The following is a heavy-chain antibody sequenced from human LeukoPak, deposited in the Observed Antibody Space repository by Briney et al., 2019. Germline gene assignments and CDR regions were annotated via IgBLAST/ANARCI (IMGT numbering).Heavy chain of an antibody. J-gene: IGHJ4*02. CDR2: FFYTGGT. D-gene: IGHD2-21*01. CDR1: GGSISSYY. V-gene: IGHV4-59*04. CDR3: FDY. Sequence: SETLSLTCTVSGGSISSYYWSWIRQPPGKGLEWIGSFFYTGGTYYNPSLSSRVITSVTAADTAVYYCARGEAVPIIGPIAPFDYWGQGILVTVSS.